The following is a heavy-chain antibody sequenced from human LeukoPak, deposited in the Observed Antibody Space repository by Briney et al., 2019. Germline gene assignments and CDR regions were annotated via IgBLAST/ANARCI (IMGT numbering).Heavy chain of an antibody. V-gene: IGHV4-59*01. CDR3: ARDHKAFFDY. J-gene: IGHJ4*02. Sequence: SETLSLTCSVSGGSISSYYWSWIRQPPGKGLEWIGYFYYSGSTNYNPSLKSRVTISVDTSKNQFSLKLSSVTAADTAVYYCARDHKAFFDYWGQGTLVTVSS. CDR2: FYYSGST. CDR1: GGSISSYY.